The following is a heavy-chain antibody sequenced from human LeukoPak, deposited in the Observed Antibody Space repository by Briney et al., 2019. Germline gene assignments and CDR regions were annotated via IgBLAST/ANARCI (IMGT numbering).Heavy chain of an antibody. V-gene: IGHV4-34*01. D-gene: IGHD1-26*01. CDR2: INHSGST. J-gene: IGHJ4*02. Sequence: SETPSLTCAVYGGSFSGYYWSWIRQPPGKGLEWIGEINHSGSTSYNPSLKSRVTISVDTSKNQFSLKLSSVTAADTAVYYCARARGSYDYWGQGTLVTVSS. CDR3: ARARGSYDY. CDR1: GGSFSGYY.